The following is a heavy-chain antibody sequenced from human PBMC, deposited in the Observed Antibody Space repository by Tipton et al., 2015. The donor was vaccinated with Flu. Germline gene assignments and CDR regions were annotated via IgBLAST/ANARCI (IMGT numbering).Heavy chain of an antibody. V-gene: IGHV4-59*01. CDR2: IYYSGST. J-gene: IGHJ3*02. CDR3: AREIYDCSSTSCYPHAFDI. D-gene: IGHD2-2*01. Sequence: TLSFTCTVSGGSISSYYWSWVRQPPGKGLEWIGYIYYSGSTNYNPSLKSRVTISVDTSKNQFSLKLSSVTAADTAVYYCAREIYDCSSTSCYPHAFDIWGQGTMVTVSS. CDR1: GGSISSYY.